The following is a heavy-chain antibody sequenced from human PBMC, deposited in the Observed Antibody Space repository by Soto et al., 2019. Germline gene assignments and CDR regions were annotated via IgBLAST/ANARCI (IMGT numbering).Heavy chain of an antibody. CDR2: ISAYNGNT. Sequence: ASVKVSCKASGYTFASYGISWVRQAPGQGLEWMGWISAYNGNTNYAQKLQGRVTMTTDTSTSTAYMELRSLRSDDTAVYYCVVAAQPYYFDYWGQGTLVTVSS. J-gene: IGHJ4*02. D-gene: IGHD2-15*01. V-gene: IGHV1-18*01. CDR3: VVAAQPYYFDY. CDR1: GYTFASYG.